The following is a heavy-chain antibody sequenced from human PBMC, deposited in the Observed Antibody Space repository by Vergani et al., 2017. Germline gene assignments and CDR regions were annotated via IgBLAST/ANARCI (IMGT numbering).Heavy chain of an antibody. V-gene: IGHV4-31*03. J-gene: IGHJ6*03. Sequence: QVQLQESGPGLVKASQTLSLTCSVSGAYVGSGGYYWSWVPQRPGMGLDWIGYIYYSGTTYYNPSLESRLTISLDTSENHLSLKLTSVTAADTAVYYCARQKDDYMDVWGKGATVTVS. CDR2: IYYSGTT. CDR1: GAYVGSGGYY. CDR3: ARQKDDYMDV.